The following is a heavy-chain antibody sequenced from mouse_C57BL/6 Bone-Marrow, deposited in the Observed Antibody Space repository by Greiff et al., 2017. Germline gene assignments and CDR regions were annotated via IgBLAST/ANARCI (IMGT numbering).Heavy chain of an antibody. CDR1: GFTFSDYG. CDR3: ARLGRGYYFDY. V-gene: IGHV5-15*01. CDR2: ISNLAYSI. Sequence: EVKVVESGGGLVQPGGSLKLSCAASGFTFSDYGMAWVRQAPRKGPEWVAFISNLAYSIYYADTVTGRFTISRENAKNTLYLEMSSLRSEDTAMYYCARLGRGYYFDYWGQGTTLTVSS. D-gene: IGHD4-1*01. J-gene: IGHJ2*01.